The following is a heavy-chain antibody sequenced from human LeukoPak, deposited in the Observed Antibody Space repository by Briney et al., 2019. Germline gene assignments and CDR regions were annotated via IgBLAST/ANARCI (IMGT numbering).Heavy chain of an antibody. CDR1: GYTFTGYY. CDR2: INPNSGGT. J-gene: IGHJ1*01. D-gene: IGHD6-13*01. V-gene: IGHV1-2*02. CDR3: GGGGGIDFQH. Sequence: ASVKVSCRASGYTFTGYYMHWVRQAPGQGLEWMGWINPNSGGTNYAQKFQGRVTMARDTSISTAYMELSRLRSDDTAVYYCGGGGGIDFQHWGQGTLVTVSS.